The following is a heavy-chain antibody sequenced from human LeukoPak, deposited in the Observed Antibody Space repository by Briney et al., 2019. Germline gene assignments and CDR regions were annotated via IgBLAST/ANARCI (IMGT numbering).Heavy chain of an antibody. J-gene: IGHJ3*02. CDR3: AKDKANWVDAFDI. CDR1: GGTFSSYA. Sequence: GSSVKVSCKASGGTFSSYAISWVRQAPGQGLEWMGRIIPILGIANYAQKFQGRVTITADKSTSTAYMELSSLRSEDTAVYYCAKDKANWVDAFDIWGQGTMVTVSS. V-gene: IGHV1-69*04. D-gene: IGHD7-27*01. CDR2: IIPILGIA.